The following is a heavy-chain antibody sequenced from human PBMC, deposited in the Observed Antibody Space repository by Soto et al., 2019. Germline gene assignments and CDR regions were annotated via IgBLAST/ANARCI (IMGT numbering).Heavy chain of an antibody. CDR1: GGTFSSYA. CDR2: IIPIFGTA. CDR3: AAMDAPNYVLLWSPGDYGMDV. V-gene: IGHV1-69*12. D-gene: IGHD3-10*01. Sequence: QVQLVQSGAEVKKPGSSVKVSCKASGGTFSSYAISWVRQAPGQGLEWMGGIIPIFGTANYAQKFQGRVTITADESTSTAYMELSSLRSEDTAVYYCAAMDAPNYVLLWSPGDYGMDVWGQGTTVTVSS. J-gene: IGHJ6*02.